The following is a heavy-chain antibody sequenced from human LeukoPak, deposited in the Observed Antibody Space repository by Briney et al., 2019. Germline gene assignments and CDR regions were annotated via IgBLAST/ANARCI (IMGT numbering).Heavy chain of an antibody. J-gene: IGHJ3*02. D-gene: IGHD3-22*01. Sequence: GGSLRLSCAASGFTFSSYDMHWVRHATGKGLEWVSAIGTAGDTYYPGSVKGRFTISRENAKNSLYLQMNSLRAGDTAVYYCARGQYYDSSGYSDDAFDIWGQGTMVTVSS. CDR3: ARGQYYDSSGYSDDAFDI. CDR2: IGTAGDT. CDR1: GFTFSSYD. V-gene: IGHV3-13*01.